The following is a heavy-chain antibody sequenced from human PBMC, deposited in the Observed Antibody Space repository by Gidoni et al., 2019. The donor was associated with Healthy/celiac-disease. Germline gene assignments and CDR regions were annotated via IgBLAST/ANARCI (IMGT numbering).Heavy chain of an antibody. CDR3: ARVAARSIAAAEGVEEYFQH. J-gene: IGHJ1*01. V-gene: IGHV3-11*01. CDR2: ISSSGSTI. Sequence: QVQLVESGGGLVKPGGSLRLPCAASGFTFSYYYMSWIRQAPGKGLEWVSYISSSGSTIYYADSVKGRFTISRDNAKNSLYLQMNSLRAEDTAVYYCARVAARSIAAAEGVEEYFQHWGQGTLVTVSS. CDR1: GFTFSYYY. D-gene: IGHD6-13*01.